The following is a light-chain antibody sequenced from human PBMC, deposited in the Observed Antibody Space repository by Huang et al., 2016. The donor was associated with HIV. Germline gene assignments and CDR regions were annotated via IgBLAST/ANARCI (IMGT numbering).Light chain of an antibody. CDR1: QSVNNNY. J-gene: IGKJ4*01. CDR2: GAS. Sequence: EIVLTQSPGTLSLSPEESVTLSCRANQSVNNNYLAWYQQKPGQAPRLLVSGASSRATGIPDRFSGSGSGTEFTLTIGRLEPEDSAVYYCHQYGNSPLTFGGGTKIEIK. V-gene: IGKV3-20*01. CDR3: HQYGNSPLT.